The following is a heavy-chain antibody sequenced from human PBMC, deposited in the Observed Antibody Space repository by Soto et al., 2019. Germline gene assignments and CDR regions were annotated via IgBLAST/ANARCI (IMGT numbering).Heavy chain of an antibody. CDR1: GGSISSGGYY. CDR3: ARAGYIAAAEINWFDP. D-gene: IGHD6-13*01. Sequence: QVQLQESGPGLVKPSQTLSLTCTVSGGSISSGGYYWSWIRQHPGKGLEWIGYIYYSGSTYYNPSLRSRVTISVDTSKNQFSLKLSSVTAADTAVYYCARAGYIAAAEINWFDPWGQGTLVTVSS. V-gene: IGHV4-31*03. J-gene: IGHJ5*02. CDR2: IYYSGST.